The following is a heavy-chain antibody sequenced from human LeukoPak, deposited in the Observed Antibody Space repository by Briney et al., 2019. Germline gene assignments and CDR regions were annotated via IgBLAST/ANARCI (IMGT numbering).Heavy chain of an antibody. CDR2: ISGGGGST. CDR3: AKKGGFSYGDPFDY. D-gene: IGHD5-18*01. J-gene: IGHJ4*02. CDR1: GFTVSSNY. V-gene: IGHV3-23*01. Sequence: GGSLRLSCAASGFTVSSNYINWVRQAPGKGLEWVSAISGGGGSTYYPDSVKGRFTISRDNSKNTLYLQMNSLRAEDTAVYHCAKKGGFSYGDPFDYWGQGALVTVSS.